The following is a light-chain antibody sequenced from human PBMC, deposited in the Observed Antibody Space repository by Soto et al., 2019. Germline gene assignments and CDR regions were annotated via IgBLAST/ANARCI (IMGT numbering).Light chain of an antibody. CDR1: RNINNW. CDR2: RAS. CDR3: QHYDSYYGT. V-gene: IGKV1-5*03. Sequence: DIQMTQSPSTLSASVGDRVTITCRASRNINNWLAWYQQKPGKAPNLLIYRASSLESGVPSRFSGSGSGTEFTLTISSLQPDDFATYYCQHYDSYYGTFDQGTKVEFK. J-gene: IGKJ1*01.